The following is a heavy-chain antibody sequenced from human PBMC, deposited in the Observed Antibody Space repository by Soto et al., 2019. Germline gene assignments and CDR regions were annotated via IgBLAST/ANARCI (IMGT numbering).Heavy chain of an antibody. J-gene: IGHJ4*02. CDR1: GGPLISYA. CDR2: IIPVFGTA. CDR3: ARDRLEGSYDSSGYHDY. Sequence: VKVACKASGGPLISYAIIWVRQAPGQGLEWMGGIIPVFGTANYAQKFQCRVTITADKSTSTAYMELSSLRSEDTAVYYCARDRLEGSYDSSGYHDYCGQRTPAPVSS. D-gene: IGHD3-22*01. V-gene: IGHV1-69*06.